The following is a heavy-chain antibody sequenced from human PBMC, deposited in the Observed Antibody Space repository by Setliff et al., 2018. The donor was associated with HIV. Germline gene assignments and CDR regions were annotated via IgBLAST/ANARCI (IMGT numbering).Heavy chain of an antibody. J-gene: IGHJ4*02. CDR3: ARDHEDSGWYVESVDY. D-gene: IGHD6-19*01. CDR1: GFTFSTYE. Sequence: GGSLRLSCAASGFTFSTYEMNWVRQAPGKGLEWVAYVSSGASTYYADSVKGRFTISRDNAKNSLYLQMSSLRAEDTAVYYCARDHEDSGWYVESVDYWGQGTLVTVSS. V-gene: IGHV3-48*03. CDR2: VSSGAST.